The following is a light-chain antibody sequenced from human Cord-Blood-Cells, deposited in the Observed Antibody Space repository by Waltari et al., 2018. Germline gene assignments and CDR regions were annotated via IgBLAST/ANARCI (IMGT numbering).Light chain of an antibody. J-gene: IGKJ4*01. V-gene: IGKV1-5*03. CDR2: KAS. Sequence: DIQMTQFPSTLSASVGDRVNIHCRVRQSISSWLAWYQQKPGKAPKLLIYKASSLESGVPSRFSGSGSGTEFTLTISSLQPDDFATYYCQQYNSYSSLTCGGGTKVEIK. CDR1: QSISSW. CDR3: QQYNSYSSLT.